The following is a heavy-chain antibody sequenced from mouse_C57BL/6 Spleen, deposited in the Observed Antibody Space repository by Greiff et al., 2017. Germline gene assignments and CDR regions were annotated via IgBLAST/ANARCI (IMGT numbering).Heavy chain of an antibody. V-gene: IGHV1-26*01. CDR1: GYTFTDYY. CDR3: ARRAAYYSNYFDV. D-gene: IGHD2-5*01. Sequence: VQLQQSGPELVKPGASVKISCKASGYTFTDYYMNWVKQSHGKSLEWIGDINPNNGGTSYNQKFKGKATLTVDKSSSTAYMELRSLTSEDSAVYYCARRAAYYSNYFDVWGTGTTVTVSS. J-gene: IGHJ1*03. CDR2: INPNNGGT.